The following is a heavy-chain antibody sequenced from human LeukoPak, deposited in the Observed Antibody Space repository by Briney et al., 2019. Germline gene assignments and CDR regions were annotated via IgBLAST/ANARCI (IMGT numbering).Heavy chain of an antibody. V-gene: IGHV1-18*04. CDR3: ARGRIRAPWDY. J-gene: IGHJ4*02. Sequence: ASVKVSCKASGYTFTSYGISWVRQAPGQGLEWMGWISAYNGNTNYAQKLQGRVTMTTYTSTSTAYMELRTLRSDATPVYYCARGRIRAPWDYWGKGPLVPSPQ. CDR1: GYTFTSYG. CDR2: ISAYNGNT. D-gene: IGHD3-10*01.